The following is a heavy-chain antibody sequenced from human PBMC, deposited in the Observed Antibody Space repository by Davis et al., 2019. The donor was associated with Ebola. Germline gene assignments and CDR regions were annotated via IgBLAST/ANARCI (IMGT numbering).Heavy chain of an antibody. Sequence: PGGSLRLSCAASGFTFSSYSMNWVRQAPGKGLEWVSSISSSSSYIYYADSVKGRFTISRDNAKNSLYLQMNSLRAEDTAVYYCARDLLELRRVFDYWGQGTLVTVSS. V-gene: IGHV3-21*01. D-gene: IGHD1-7*01. CDR2: ISSSSSYI. J-gene: IGHJ4*02. CDR3: ARDLLELRRVFDY. CDR1: GFTFSSYS.